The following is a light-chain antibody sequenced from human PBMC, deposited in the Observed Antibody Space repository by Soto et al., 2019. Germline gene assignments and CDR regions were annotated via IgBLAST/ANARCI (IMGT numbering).Light chain of an antibody. V-gene: IGKV1-39*01. CDR2: AAS. J-gene: IGKJ4*01. CDR1: HGISNN. CDR3: QQDYRMPLT. Sequence: DILMTQSPATLSASLGDRVTITCRASHGISNNLSWYQQRPGKAPKLLIYAASTLQSGVAARFSGSGSATEFTLTINSLQPEDFATYYCQQDYRMPLTFGGGTKVDI.